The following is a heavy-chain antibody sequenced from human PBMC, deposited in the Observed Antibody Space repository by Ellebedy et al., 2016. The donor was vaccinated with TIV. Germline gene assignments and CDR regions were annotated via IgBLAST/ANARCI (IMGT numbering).Heavy chain of an antibody. Sequence: PGGSLRLSCAASGFTFSSYGMHWVRQAPGKGLEWVAVISYDGSNKYYADSVKGRFTISRDNSKNTLYLQMNSLRAEDTAVYYCARVTEWELLGAFDIWGQGTMVTVSS. J-gene: IGHJ3*02. CDR1: GFTFSSYG. CDR3: ARVTEWELLGAFDI. CDR2: ISYDGSNK. V-gene: IGHV3-30*03. D-gene: IGHD1-26*01.